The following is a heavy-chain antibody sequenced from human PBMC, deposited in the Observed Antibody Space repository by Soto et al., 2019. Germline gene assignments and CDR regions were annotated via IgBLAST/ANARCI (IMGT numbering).Heavy chain of an antibody. Sequence: SETLSLTCTVSGGSISGGGYYWSWIRQHPGKGLEWIGYIYYSGSTYYNPSLKSRVTISVDTSKNQFSLKLSSVTAADTAVYYCARVPSTPAPHYYYGMDVWGQGTTVTVSS. J-gene: IGHJ6*02. D-gene: IGHD2-2*01. CDR2: IYYSGST. CDR3: ARVPSTPAPHYYYGMDV. CDR1: GGSISGGGYY. V-gene: IGHV4-31*03.